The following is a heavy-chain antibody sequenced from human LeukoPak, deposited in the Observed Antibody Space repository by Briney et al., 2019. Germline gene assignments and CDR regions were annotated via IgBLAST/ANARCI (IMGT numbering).Heavy chain of an antibody. CDR3: TIIPNVILFTHYFEY. D-gene: IGHD2-21*01. J-gene: IGHJ4*02. V-gene: IGHV1-69*11. CDR2: IIPFLGTT. Sequence: SVKVSCKTSGGVFTTYAISWVRQAPGQGLEWMGSIIPFLGTTNYAQKFQGRVTITADEPTRTAYMELTYVRSDDTAVYYCTIIPNVILFTHYFEYWGQGTLVTVSS. CDR1: GGVFTTYA.